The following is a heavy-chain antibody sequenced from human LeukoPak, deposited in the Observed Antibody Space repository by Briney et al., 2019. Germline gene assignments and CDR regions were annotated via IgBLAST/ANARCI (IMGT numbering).Heavy chain of an antibody. CDR2: IYYSGST. D-gene: IGHD7-27*01. CDR1: GGSISGYY. V-gene: IGHV4-59*01. J-gene: IGHJ4*02. Sequence: SETLSLTCTVSGGSISGYYWSWIRQPPGKGLEWIGYIYYSGSTNYNPSLKSRVTMSVDTSKNQFSLQLSSVTAADTAVYYCASAIAPKNWGAAYYFDYWGQGALVTVSS. CDR3: ASAIAPKNWGAAYYFDY.